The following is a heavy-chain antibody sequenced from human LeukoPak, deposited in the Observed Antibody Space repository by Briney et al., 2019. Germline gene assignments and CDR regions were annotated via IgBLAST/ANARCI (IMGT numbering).Heavy chain of an antibody. Sequence: GESLKISCKGSGYSFTSYWIGWVRQMPGKGLEWMGIIYPGDSDTRYSPSFQGQVTISADKSISTAHLQWSSLKASDTAMYYCARTVTVTTGYFDYWGQGTLVTVSS. D-gene: IGHD4-17*01. CDR3: ARTVTVTTGYFDY. J-gene: IGHJ4*02. CDR1: GYSFTSYW. CDR2: IYPGDSDT. V-gene: IGHV5-51*01.